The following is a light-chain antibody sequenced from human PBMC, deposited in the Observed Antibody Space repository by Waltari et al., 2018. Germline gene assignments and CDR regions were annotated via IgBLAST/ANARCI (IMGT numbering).Light chain of an antibody. V-gene: IGLV2-14*01. CDR2: DVS. J-gene: IGLJ2*01. CDR1: SSDVGGYNY. CDR3: SSYTSGNTVI. Sequence: QSALTQPASVSGSPGQSITISCIGTSSDVGGYNYVSWYQQHPGKAPNVRIDDVSNRPAGVSYHCSGSKSCNTASLAISGLQAEDEADYYGSSYTSGNTVIVGGGTRLTVL.